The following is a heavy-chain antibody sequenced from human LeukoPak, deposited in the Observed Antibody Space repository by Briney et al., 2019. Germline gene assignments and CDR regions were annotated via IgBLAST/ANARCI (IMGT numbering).Heavy chain of an antibody. J-gene: IGHJ4*02. CDR1: GFTFSSYS. CDR2: ISSSSSYI. CDR3: AKVRTGHYFDY. Sequence: PGGSLRLSCAASGFTFSSYSMNWVRQAPGKGLEWVSSISSSSSYIYYADSVKGRFTISRDNSKNTLFLQMNSLRAEDTAVYYCAKVRTGHYFDYWGQGTLVTVSS. V-gene: IGHV3-21*04. D-gene: IGHD1-1*01.